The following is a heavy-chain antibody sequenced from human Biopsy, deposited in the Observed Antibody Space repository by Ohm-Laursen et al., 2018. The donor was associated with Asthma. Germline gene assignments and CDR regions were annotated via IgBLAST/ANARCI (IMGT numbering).Heavy chain of an antibody. Sequence: SDTLSLTCTVSGGSMTPTSHYWDWIRQAPGKGLEWIGYISYGGKTSYNPSLKNRVTISRDTSKNQFSLRLTCVTAADTAVYFCARRITIFGVVQKDHGMDAWGQGTTVIVSS. CDR1: GGSMTPTSHY. V-gene: IGHV4-39*01. CDR2: ISYGGKT. D-gene: IGHD3-3*01. CDR3: ARRITIFGVVQKDHGMDA. J-gene: IGHJ6*02.